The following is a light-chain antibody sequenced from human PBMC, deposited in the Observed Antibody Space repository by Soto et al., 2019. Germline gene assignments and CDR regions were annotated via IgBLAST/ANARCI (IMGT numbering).Light chain of an antibody. CDR3: AAWDDSRNVV. Sequence: QSVLTQPPSVSEAPRQRVTISCSGSSSNIGNNAVNWYQQLPGKAPKLLIYYDDLLPSGVSDRFSGSKSGTSASLAISGLQSEDEADYYCAAWDDSRNVVFGGGTQLTVL. CDR1: SSNIGNNA. V-gene: IGLV1-36*01. CDR2: YDD. J-gene: IGLJ2*01.